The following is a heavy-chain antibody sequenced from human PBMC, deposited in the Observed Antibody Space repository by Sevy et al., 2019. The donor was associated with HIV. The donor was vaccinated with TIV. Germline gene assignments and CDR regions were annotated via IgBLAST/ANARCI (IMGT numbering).Heavy chain of an antibody. D-gene: IGHD3-22*01. CDR3: AKVLNAALESMMEVTVRSLKGFDV. Sequence: GGSLRLSCAASGFTFNTHVMNWVRQAPGKGLEWVSSISGFGNTYYADSVRGRFTISRDNAKNTLYLQMNSLRADDTAVYYLAKVLNAALESMMEVTVRSLKGFDVWGQGTMVTVSS. J-gene: IGHJ3*01. CDR2: ISGFGNT. CDR1: GFTFNTHV. V-gene: IGHV3-23*01.